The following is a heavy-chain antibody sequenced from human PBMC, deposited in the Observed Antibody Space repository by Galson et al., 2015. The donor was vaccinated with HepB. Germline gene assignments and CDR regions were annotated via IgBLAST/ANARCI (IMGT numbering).Heavy chain of an antibody. CDR2: ISSSGSTI. Sequence: SLRLSCAASGFTFSDYYMSWIRQAPGKGLEWVSYISSSGSTIYYADSVKGRFTISRDNAKNSLYLQMNSLRAEDTAVYYCARVDYRGSYFDYWGQGTLVTVSS. CDR3: ARVDYRGSYFDY. CDR1: GFTFSDYY. D-gene: IGHD4-11*01. V-gene: IGHV3-11*01. J-gene: IGHJ4*02.